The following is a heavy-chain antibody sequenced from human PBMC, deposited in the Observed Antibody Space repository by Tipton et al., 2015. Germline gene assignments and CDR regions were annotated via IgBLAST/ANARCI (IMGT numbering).Heavy chain of an antibody. D-gene: IGHD3-3*01. J-gene: IGHJ6*02. CDR3: AREGHTSYDFWSGYPQKYYYYGMDV. V-gene: IGHV4-59*01. CDR1: GGSISSYY. Sequence: TLSLTCTVSGGSISSYYWSWIRQPPGKGLEWIGYIYYSGSTNYNPSLKSRVTISVDTSKNQFSLKLSSVTAADTAVYYCAREGHTSYDFWSGYPQKYYYYGMDVWGQGTTVTVSS. CDR2: IYYSGST.